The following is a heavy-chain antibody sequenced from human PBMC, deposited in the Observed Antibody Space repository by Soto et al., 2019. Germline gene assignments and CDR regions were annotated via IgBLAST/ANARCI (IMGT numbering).Heavy chain of an antibody. J-gene: IGHJ3*02. Sequence: QVQLQESGPGLVQPSETLSLTCTVSGGSISSYYWSWIRQPPGKGLEWIGYIYYSGSTNYNPSLKSRVTISVDTSKNQFSLKLSSVTAADTAVYYCARETCSGGSCYKTDAFDIWGQGTMVTVSS. V-gene: IGHV4-59*01. CDR1: GGSISSYY. CDR3: ARETCSGGSCYKTDAFDI. D-gene: IGHD2-15*01. CDR2: IYYSGST.